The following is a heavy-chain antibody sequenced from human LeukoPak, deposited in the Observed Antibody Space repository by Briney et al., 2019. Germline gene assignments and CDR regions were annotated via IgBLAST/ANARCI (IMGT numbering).Heavy chain of an antibody. CDR3: AKEPRYSSSWYGDY. V-gene: IGHV3-23*01. CDR1: GFTFSSYA. Sequence: GGSLRLSCAASGFTFSSYAMTWVRQAPGKGLEWVSGISAGAGTYYADSVTGRFTVSRDNSKNILYLQMNSLRAEDTAVYYCAKEPRYSSSWYGDYWGQGTLVTVSS. D-gene: IGHD6-13*01. J-gene: IGHJ4*02. CDR2: ISAGAGT.